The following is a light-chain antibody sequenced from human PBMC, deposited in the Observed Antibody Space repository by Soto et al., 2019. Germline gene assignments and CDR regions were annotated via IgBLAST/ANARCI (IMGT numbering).Light chain of an antibody. V-gene: IGLV1-47*01. J-gene: IGLJ3*02. CDR2: RNN. CDR1: SSNIGSNY. CDR3: AAWDDSLSDPWV. Sequence: QSVLTQPPSASGTPGQRVTISCSGSSSNIGSNYVYWYQQLPGTAPKLLIYRNNQRPSGVPDRFSGSKSGTSASLAISGLRSEDEADYYCAAWDDSLSDPWVFGGRTKLTVL.